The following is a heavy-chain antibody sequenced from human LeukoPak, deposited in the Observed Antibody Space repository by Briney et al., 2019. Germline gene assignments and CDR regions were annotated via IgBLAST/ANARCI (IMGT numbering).Heavy chain of an antibody. J-gene: IGHJ4*02. CDR3: ARVETYYDYVWGSYRQAAVDY. D-gene: IGHD3-16*02. V-gene: IGHV3-48*03. CDR2: ISSSGSTI. CDR1: GFTFSSYE. Sequence: PGGSLRLSCAASGFTFSSYEMNWVRQAPGKGLEWVSYISSSGSTIYYADSVKGRFTISRDNAKNSLYLQMNSLRAEDTAVYYCARVETYYDYVWGSYRQAAVDYWGQGTLVTVSS.